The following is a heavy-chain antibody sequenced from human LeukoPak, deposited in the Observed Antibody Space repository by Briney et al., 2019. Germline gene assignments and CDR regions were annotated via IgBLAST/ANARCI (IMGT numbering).Heavy chain of an antibody. CDR3: ARHVRKYQLLFWDMDV. CDR2: IYYSVCT. J-gene: IGHJ6*03. V-gene: IGHV4-39*01. Sequence: PSETLSLTCTVPGGSISSSRYYSGWIRQPPGKGLDGLESIYYSVCTYYNPSLKSRVTISVDTAKTQLSLKLSSVTAADTAVYYCARHVRKYQLLFWDMDVWGKGTTVTVSS. CDR1: GGSISSSRYY. D-gene: IGHD2-2*01.